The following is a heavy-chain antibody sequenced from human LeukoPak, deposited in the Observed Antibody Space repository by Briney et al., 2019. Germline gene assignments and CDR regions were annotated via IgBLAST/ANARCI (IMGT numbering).Heavy chain of an antibody. CDR1: GFTFSSYE. V-gene: IGHV3-48*03. Sequence: PGGSLRLSCAASGFTFSSYEMNWVRQAPGKGLEWVSYITTSGRTIYYADSEKGRFTISRDNAKNSLYLQMNSLRAEDTAVYYCARGEDYGTNSFDYWGQGTLVTVSS. CDR3: ARGEDYGTNSFDY. D-gene: IGHD4-17*01. CDR2: ITTSGRTI. J-gene: IGHJ4*02.